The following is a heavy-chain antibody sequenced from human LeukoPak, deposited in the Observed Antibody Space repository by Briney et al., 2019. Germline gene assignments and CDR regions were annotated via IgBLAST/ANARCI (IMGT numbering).Heavy chain of an antibody. CDR2: MNPNSGNT. Sequence: ASVKVSCKASGYTFTSYDINWVRQATGQGLEWMGWMNPNSGNTGYAQKFQGRVTMTRDTSISTAYMELSRLRSDDTAVYYCARDATYRLFDYWGQGTLVTVSS. CDR1: GYTFTSYD. CDR3: ARDATYRLFDY. D-gene: IGHD4-4*01. J-gene: IGHJ4*02. V-gene: IGHV1-8*01.